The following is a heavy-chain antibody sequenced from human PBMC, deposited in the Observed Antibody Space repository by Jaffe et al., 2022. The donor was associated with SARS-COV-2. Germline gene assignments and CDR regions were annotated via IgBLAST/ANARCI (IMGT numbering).Heavy chain of an antibody. CDR3: ARTAWGGGPYGDYEILAFDI. Sequence: EVQLVESGGGLVKPGGSLRLSCAASGFTFSSYSMNWVRQAPGKGLEWVSSISSSSSYIYYADSVKGRFTISRDNAKNSLYLQMNSLRAEDTAVYYCARTAWGGGPYGDYEILAFDIWGQGTMVTVSS. CDR1: GFTFSSYS. J-gene: IGHJ3*02. V-gene: IGHV3-21*01. CDR2: ISSSSSYI. D-gene: IGHD4-17*01.